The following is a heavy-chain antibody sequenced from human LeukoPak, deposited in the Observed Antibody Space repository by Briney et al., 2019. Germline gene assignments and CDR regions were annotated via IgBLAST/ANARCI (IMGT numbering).Heavy chain of an antibody. CDR2: IWYDGSNK. D-gene: IGHD2-15*01. Sequence: GGSLRLSCAASGFTFSSYGMHWVRQAPGKGLEWVAVIWYDGSNKYYADSVKGRSAISRDDSKNTLYLQMNNLKVEDTAVYYCAKGRCSGVGCDSFHSWGQGALVTVSS. CDR3: AKGRCSGVGCDSFHS. J-gene: IGHJ4*02. CDR1: GFTFSSYG. V-gene: IGHV3-33*06.